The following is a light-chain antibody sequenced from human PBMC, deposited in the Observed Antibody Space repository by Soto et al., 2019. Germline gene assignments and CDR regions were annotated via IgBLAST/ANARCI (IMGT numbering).Light chain of an antibody. CDR1: QSVRTH. CDR2: AAS. V-gene: IGKV1-39*01. CDR3: QQSYSPPRT. J-gene: IGKJ2*01. Sequence: DLQMTQSPSSLSASIGDRVTITCRASQSVRTHLHWYHQKPGKAPELLIYAASSLQAGVPSRFSGSGSGTDFTLTISSLHPEDFGDYYCQQSYSPPRTFGQGTNLEIK.